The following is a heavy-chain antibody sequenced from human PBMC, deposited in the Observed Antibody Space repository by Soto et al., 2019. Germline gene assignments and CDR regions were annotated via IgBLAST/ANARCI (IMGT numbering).Heavy chain of an antibody. J-gene: IGHJ5*02. CDR3: AKDLRQQLVPWFDP. D-gene: IGHD6-13*01. Sequence: GGSLRLSWAASGFNFNAYWMYWVRQAPRKGLEWVANIDTDGSRKNYVDSVKGRFTISRDNSKNTLYLQMTSLRAEDTAVYYCAKDLRQQLVPWFDPWGQGTLVTVSS. CDR1: GFNFNAYW. V-gene: IGHV3-7*01. CDR2: IDTDGSRK.